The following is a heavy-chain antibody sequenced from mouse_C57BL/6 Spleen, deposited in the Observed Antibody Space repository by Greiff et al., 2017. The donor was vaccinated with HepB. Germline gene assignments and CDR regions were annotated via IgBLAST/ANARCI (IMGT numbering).Heavy chain of an antibody. V-gene: IGHV1-50*01. CDR2: IDPSDSYT. D-gene: IGHD2-3*01. CDR1: GYTFTSYW. Sequence: VQLQQPGAELVKPGASVKLSCKASGYTFTSYWMQWVKQRPGQGLEWIGEIDPSDSYTNYNQKFKGKATLTVDTSSSTAYMQLSSLTSEDSAVYYCARVGDGYSYWGQGTTLTVSS. J-gene: IGHJ2*01. CDR3: ARVGDGYSY.